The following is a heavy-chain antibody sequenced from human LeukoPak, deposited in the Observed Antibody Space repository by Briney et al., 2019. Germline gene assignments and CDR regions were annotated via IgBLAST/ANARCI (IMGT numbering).Heavy chain of an antibody. V-gene: IGHV3-23*01. CDR2: ISGRGGGT. CDR1: GFTFGNYA. CDR3: ANMVRGVIITH. D-gene: IGHD3-10*01. J-gene: IGHJ4*02. Sequence: PAGSLTLSCAASGFTFGNYAKYSVRQAPAKELQWFSGISGRGGGTYFAHSVKGRFTISRDNSKNTLYLQMNSLRAEDTAVYYCANMVRGVIITHWGQGTLVTVSS.